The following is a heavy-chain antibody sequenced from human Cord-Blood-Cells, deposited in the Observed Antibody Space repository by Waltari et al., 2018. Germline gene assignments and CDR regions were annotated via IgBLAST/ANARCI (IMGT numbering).Heavy chain of an antibody. D-gene: IGHD3-3*01. CDR3: ARTHLRNFWSGYNWFDP. CDR2: INHSGST. J-gene: IGHJ5*02. CDR1: GGSFRGYY. V-gene: IGHV4-34*01. Sequence: QVQLQQWGAGLLKPSETLSLTCAVYGGSFRGYYWSWIRQPPGKGLEWIGEINHSGSTNYNPSLKSRVTISVDTSKNQFSLKLSSVTAADTAVYYCARTHLRNFWSGYNWFDPWGQGTLVTVSS.